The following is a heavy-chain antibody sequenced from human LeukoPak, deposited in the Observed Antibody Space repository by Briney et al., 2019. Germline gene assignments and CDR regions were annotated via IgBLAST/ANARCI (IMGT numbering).Heavy chain of an antibody. J-gene: IGHJ4*02. D-gene: IGHD1-14*01. Sequence: PGGSLRLSCAVSGFTVGSKYMSWVRQAPGKGLEWVAFIRYDGNNKLYADSVKGRFTISRDNSKNTLYLHINSLRAEDTALYYCAKDNPLDYWGQGTLVIVSS. V-gene: IGHV3-30*02. CDR3: AKDNPLDY. CDR1: GFTVGSKY. CDR2: IRYDGNNK.